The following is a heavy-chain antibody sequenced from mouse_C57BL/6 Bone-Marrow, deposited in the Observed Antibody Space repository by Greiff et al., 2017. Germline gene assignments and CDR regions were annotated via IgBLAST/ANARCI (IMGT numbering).Heavy chain of an antibody. V-gene: IGHV1-55*01. J-gene: IGHJ1*03. CDR1: GYTFTSYW. Sequence: QVQLQQPGAELVKPGASVKMSCKASGYTFTSYWITWVKQRPGQGLEWIGDIYPGSGSTNYNEKFKSKATLTVDTSSSTAYMQRSSLTSEDSAVYYCARSVYYFGYFDVWGTGTTVTVSS. D-gene: IGHD1-1*01. CDR3: ARSVYYFGYFDV. CDR2: IYPGSGST.